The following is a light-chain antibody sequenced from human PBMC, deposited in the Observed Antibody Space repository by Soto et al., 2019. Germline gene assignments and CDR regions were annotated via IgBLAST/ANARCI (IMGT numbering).Light chain of an antibody. CDR3: SSYTTSNTRQIV. CDR1: SSDVGGYNY. V-gene: IGLV2-14*03. Sequence: SVLPKPASVYGAHVQASSITCTETSSDVGGYNYVSWYQHHPGKAPKLIIYDVTNRPSGVSNPFSGSKSGNTASLTISGLQPEDEADYYCSSYTTSNTRQIVFGTGTKVTVL. J-gene: IGLJ1*01. CDR2: DVT.